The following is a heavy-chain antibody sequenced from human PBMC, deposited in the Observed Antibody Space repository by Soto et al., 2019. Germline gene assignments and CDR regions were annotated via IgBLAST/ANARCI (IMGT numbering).Heavy chain of an antibody. CDR2: IFYSGST. Sequence: QVQLQESGPGLVKPSETLSLTCTVSSGSISSYYWSWIRQPPGKGLEFIGYIFYSGSTNYNPSLKSRVTISVDTSKNQFSLILISVTAADTAVYYCAGSIWSGYLNAFDIWGQGTMVTVSS. CDR3: AGSIWSGYLNAFDI. CDR1: SGSISSYY. D-gene: IGHD3-3*01. J-gene: IGHJ3*02. V-gene: IGHV4-59*08.